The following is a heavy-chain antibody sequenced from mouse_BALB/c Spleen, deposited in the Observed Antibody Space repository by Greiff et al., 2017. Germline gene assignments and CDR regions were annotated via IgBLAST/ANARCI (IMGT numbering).Heavy chain of an antibody. CDR3: AREDYYGYFDY. J-gene: IGHJ2*01. CDR2: ISYSGST. D-gene: IGHD1-1*01. CDR1: GYSITSDYA. Sequence: EVHLVESGPGLVKPSQSLSLTCTVTGYSITSDYAWNWIRQFPGNKLEWMGYISYSGSTSYNPSLKSRISITRDTSKNQFFLQLNSVTTEDTATYYCAREDYYGYFDYWGQGTTLTVSS. V-gene: IGHV3-2*02.